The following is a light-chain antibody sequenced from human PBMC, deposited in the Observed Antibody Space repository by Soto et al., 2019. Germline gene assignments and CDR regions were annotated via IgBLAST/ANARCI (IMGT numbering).Light chain of an antibody. J-gene: IGKJ3*01. Sequence: DVQMTQSPLTLSASVGDRVTITCRASEGVRSWLAWYQQKPGKAPKLLIYKSSTLESGVPSRFSGYESGTDFTLTISSLQPEDIATYYCQQYNIYPFSFGPGTKVEVK. V-gene: IGKV1-5*03. CDR1: EGVRSW. CDR2: KSS. CDR3: QQYNIYPFS.